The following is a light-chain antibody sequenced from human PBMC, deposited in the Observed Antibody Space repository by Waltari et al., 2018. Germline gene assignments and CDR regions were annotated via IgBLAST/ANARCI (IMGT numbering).Light chain of an antibody. Sequence: QSDLTQPASVSGSHGQSITISCTGPSSDIGRYYYVSWYQHHPGKAPKLMIFDVNERPSGVSNRFSGSKSGNAASLTISGLQAEDEAHYYCSSYTTTSTYVFGTGTKVTVL. J-gene: IGLJ1*01. V-gene: IGLV2-14*03. CDR3: SSYTTTSTYV. CDR2: DVN. CDR1: SSDIGRYYY.